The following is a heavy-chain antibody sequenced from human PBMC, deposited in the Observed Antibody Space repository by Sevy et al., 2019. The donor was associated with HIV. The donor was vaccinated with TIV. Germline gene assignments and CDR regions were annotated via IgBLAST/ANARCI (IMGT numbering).Heavy chain of an antibody. Sequence: GGSLRLSCTASGFSLSDYYMSWIRQAPGKGLEWVSYSSRRNSYTNYAGSVKGRFTISRDNAKNSLYLQMNSLRAEDTAVYYCARDRQGITVAGTAIDYWGQGALVTVSS. CDR2: SSRRNSYT. J-gene: IGHJ4*02. CDR3: ARDRQGITVAGTAIDY. V-gene: IGHV3-11*06. D-gene: IGHD6-19*01. CDR1: GFSLSDYY.